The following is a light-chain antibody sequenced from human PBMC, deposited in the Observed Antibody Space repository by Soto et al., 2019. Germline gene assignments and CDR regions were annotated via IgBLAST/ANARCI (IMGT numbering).Light chain of an antibody. CDR1: QSVGST. Sequence: EIFMTQSPATLSVFPGERVILSCRASQSVGSTLAWYQQKPGQAPRLLIRGAYTRATGVPARFSGSGSETEVTLTISSLQAEDFAVYYCQQYSSSLTFGGGTTLEIK. CDR2: GAY. J-gene: IGKJ4*02. V-gene: IGKV3-15*01. CDR3: QQYSSSLT.